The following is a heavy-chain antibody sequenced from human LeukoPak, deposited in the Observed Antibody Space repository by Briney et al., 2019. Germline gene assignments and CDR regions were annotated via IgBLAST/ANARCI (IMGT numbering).Heavy chain of an antibody. J-gene: IGHJ4*02. D-gene: IGHD4-17*01. V-gene: IGHV3-48*03. Sequence: GGSLRLSCAASGLSFSSSGMNWVRQPPGKGLEWVSHISSSGTTIKYADSVKGRFTISRDNAKNSLYLQVNSLRAEDTAVYYCARIMITVTTSDYWGEGPLVSVSS. CDR2: ISSSGTTI. CDR3: ARIMITVTTSDY. CDR1: GLSFSSSG.